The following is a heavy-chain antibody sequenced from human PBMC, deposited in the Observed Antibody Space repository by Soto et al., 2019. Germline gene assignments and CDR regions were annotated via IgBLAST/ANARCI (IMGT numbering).Heavy chain of an antibody. V-gene: IGHV3-13*01. CDR1: GFTFSSYD. CDR3: ARGQIPDYYYGMDV. Sequence: GWSLRLSCAASGFTFSSYDMHWVRQATGKGLEWVSAIGTAGDTYYPGSVKGRFTISRENAKNSLYLQMNSLRAEDTAVYYCARGQIPDYYYGMDVWGQGTTVTVSS. CDR2: IGTAGDT. J-gene: IGHJ6*02.